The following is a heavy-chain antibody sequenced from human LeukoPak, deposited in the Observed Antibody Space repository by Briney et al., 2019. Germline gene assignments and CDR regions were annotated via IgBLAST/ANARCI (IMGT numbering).Heavy chain of an antibody. CDR1: GFTFSNDW. CDR3: ARGRGGSYHY. CDR2: INTDGSTT. Sequence: GGSLRLSCAASGFTFSNDWMHWVRQAPRQGLVWVSRINTDGSTTTYADSVKGRFTISRDNAKNTLYLQMNSLRVEDTAVYYCARGRGGSYHYWGQGTLVTVSS. V-gene: IGHV3-74*01. J-gene: IGHJ4*02. D-gene: IGHD1-26*01.